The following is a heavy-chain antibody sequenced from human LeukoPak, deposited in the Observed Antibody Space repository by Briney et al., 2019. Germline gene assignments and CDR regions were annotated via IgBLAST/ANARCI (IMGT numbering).Heavy chain of an antibody. CDR1: GFTFSSYS. D-gene: IGHD1-26*01. J-gene: IGHJ4*02. V-gene: IGHV3-21*01. CDR3: ARAVGATRRDFDY. CDR2: ISSSSSYI. Sequence: GGSLRLSCAASGFTFSSYSMNWVRQAPGKGLEWVSSISSSSSYIYYADSVKGRFTISRDNAKNSLYLQMNSLRAEDTAVYYCARAVGATRRDFDYWGQGTLVTVSS.